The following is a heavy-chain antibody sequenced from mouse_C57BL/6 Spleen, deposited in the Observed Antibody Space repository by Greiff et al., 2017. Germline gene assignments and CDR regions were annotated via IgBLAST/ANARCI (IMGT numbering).Heavy chain of an antibody. V-gene: IGHV1-19*01. CDR2: INPYNGGT. D-gene: IGHD3-2*02. Sequence: EVKLVESGPVLVKPGASVKMSCKASGYTFTDYYMNWVKQSHGKSLEWIGVINPYNGGTSYNQKFKGKATLTVDKSSSTAYMELNSLTSEDSAVYYCARDSSGAWFAYWGQGTLVTVSA. CDR1: GYTFTDYY. CDR3: ARDSSGAWFAY. J-gene: IGHJ3*01.